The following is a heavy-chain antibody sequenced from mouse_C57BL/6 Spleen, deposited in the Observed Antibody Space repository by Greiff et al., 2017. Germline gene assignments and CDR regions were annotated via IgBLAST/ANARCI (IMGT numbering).Heavy chain of an antibody. CDR1: GFTFSNYW. Sequence: EVKLVESGGGLVQPGGSMKLSCVASGFTFSNYWMNWVRQSPAKGLEWVAQIRLKSDNYATHYAESVKGRFTISRDDTKSRVYLQMNNLRAEDTGIYYCTGQWLYYFDYWGQGTTLTVSS. J-gene: IGHJ2*01. D-gene: IGHD1-3*01. CDR2: IRLKSDNYAT. V-gene: IGHV6-3*01. CDR3: TGQWLYYFDY.